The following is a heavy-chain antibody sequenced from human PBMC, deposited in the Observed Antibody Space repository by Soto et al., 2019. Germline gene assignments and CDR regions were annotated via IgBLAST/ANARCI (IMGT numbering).Heavy chain of an antibody. V-gene: IGHV4-61*01. CDR2: IYYSGST. CDR1: GGSVSSGSYY. Sequence: SETLSLTCTVSGGSVSSGSYYWSWIRQPPGKGLEWIGYIYYSGSTNYNPSLKSRVTISVDTSKNQFSLKLSSVTAADTAVYYCAGGEGELLQVDYWGQGTLVTVSS. CDR3: AGGEGELLQVDY. J-gene: IGHJ4*02. D-gene: IGHD1-26*01.